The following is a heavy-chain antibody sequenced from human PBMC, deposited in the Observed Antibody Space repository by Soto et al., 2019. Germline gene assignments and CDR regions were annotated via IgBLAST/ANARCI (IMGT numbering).Heavy chain of an antibody. CDR3: ARAIREQLPYFDY. J-gene: IGHJ4*02. Sequence: QVQLQESGPGLVKPSQTLSLTCTVSGGSISSGGYYWSWIRQHPGKGLEWIGYIYYSGSTYYNPSLKSRVTISVDTSKNPFYLKLSSVTAADTAVYYCARAIREQLPYFDYWGQGTLVTVSS. V-gene: IGHV4-31*03. D-gene: IGHD5-18*01. CDR1: GGSISSGGYY. CDR2: IYYSGST.